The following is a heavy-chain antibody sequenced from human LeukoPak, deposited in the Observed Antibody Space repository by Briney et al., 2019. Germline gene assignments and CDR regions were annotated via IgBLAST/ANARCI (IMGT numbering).Heavy chain of an antibody. V-gene: IGHV4-59*01. CDR2: IYYSGST. Sequence: KPSETLSLTCTVSGGSISTYSWTWIRQPPGKGLEWIGNIYYSGSTNYNPSLKSRVTISIDTSKNQLSLKVSSVTAADTAVYYCARAHSSGWPHMFDPWGQGTLVTVPS. D-gene: IGHD6-19*01. CDR3: ARAHSSGWPHMFDP. CDR1: GGSISTYS. J-gene: IGHJ5*02.